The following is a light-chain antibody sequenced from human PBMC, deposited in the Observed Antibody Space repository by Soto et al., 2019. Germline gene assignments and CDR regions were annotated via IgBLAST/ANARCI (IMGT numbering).Light chain of an antibody. Sequence: EIVLTRSPAGLSLSPWERATLSCRASQSVSSYLAWYQQKPGQAPRLLIHDASNRATAIPARFSGSGFGTDFTLTISSLEPEDAAVYYCQQYNNWPPITFGQGTRLEIK. CDR2: DAS. V-gene: IGKV3-11*01. CDR1: QSVSSY. CDR3: QQYNNWPPIT. J-gene: IGKJ5*01.